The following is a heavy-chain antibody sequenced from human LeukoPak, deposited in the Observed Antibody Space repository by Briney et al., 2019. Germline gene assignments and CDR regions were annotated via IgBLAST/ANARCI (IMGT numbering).Heavy chain of an antibody. CDR1: GGSISNDY. J-gene: IGHJ4*02. CDR3: ATRGY. Sequence: PSETLSLTCTVSGGSISNDYWQWIRQPPGKGLEWIGYIYNSGSNNYNPSLKSRVTISIDTSKNQFPLKLTSVTAADTAVYYCATRGYWGQGTLVTVSS. CDR2: IYNSGSN. V-gene: IGHV4-59*08. D-gene: IGHD3-10*01.